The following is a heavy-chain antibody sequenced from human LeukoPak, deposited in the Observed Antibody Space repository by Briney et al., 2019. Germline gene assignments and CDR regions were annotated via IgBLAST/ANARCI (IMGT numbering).Heavy chain of an antibody. V-gene: IGHV4-38-2*02. D-gene: IGHD1-7*01. J-gene: IGHJ6*02. Sequence: SETLSLTCAVSGYSISSGYYWGWIRQPPGKGLEWIGSIYHSGSTYYNPSLKSRVTISVDTSKNQFSLKLSSVTAADTAVYYCARDRNYRRYYYGMDVWGQGTTVTVSS. CDR2: IYHSGST. CDR1: GYSISSGYY. CDR3: ARDRNYRRYYYGMDV.